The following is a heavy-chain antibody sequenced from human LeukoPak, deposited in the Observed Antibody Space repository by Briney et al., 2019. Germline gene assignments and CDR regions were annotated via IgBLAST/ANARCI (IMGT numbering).Heavy chain of an antibody. Sequence: RXSCSXAGFXFSSYARQGGRQAPGEXVECXXXISSRGGSTYDAESGRGRFTRYRDNSKPTLYLQMSSLRAEATAVYYCVKDRGGYSYGFDYWGQGTLVTVSS. CDR3: VKDRGGYSYGFDY. D-gene: IGHD5-18*01. V-gene: IGHV3-64D*06. CDR2: ISSRGGST. CDR1: GFXFSSYA. J-gene: IGHJ4*02.